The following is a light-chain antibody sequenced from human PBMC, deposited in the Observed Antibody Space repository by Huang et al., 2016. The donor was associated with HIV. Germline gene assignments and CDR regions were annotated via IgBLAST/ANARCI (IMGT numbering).Light chain of an antibody. J-gene: IGKJ3*01. Sequence: DIMLTQTPLSLSVTPGQPASISCKSSQSLLQSDGKTFLYWFLQRPGLPPQLLIYEVSNRFSGVPDRFSGSGSATDFTLTISRVEAEDVGVYYGMQSGHLPFAFGPGTKVD. CDR2: EVS. V-gene: IGKV2D-29*01. CDR3: MQSGHLPFA. CDR1: QSLLQSDGKTF.